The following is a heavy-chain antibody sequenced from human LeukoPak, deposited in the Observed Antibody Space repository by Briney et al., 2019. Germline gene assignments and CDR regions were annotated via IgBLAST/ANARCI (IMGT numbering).Heavy chain of an antibody. J-gene: IGHJ4*02. CDR1: GGSISSSSYY. CDR2: TYYSGST. V-gene: IGHV4-39*02. Sequence: SETLSLTCTVSGGSISSSSYYWGWIRQPPGKGLEWIGSTYYSGSTYYNPSPKSRVTISVDTSKNQFSLKLSSVTAADTAVYYCARDIAVAFFDYWGQGTLVTVSS. D-gene: IGHD6-19*01. CDR3: ARDIAVAFFDY.